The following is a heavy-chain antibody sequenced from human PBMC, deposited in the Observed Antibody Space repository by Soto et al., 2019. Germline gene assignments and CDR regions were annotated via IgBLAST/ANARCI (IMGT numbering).Heavy chain of an antibody. CDR3: ARDGFGGGNYKNFDY. CDR1: GGTFSSYA. Sequence: GASVKVSCKASGGTFSSYAISWVRQAPGQGLEWMGGIIPILGTANYAQKFQGRVTITADKSTSTAYMELSSLRSEDTAVYYCARDGFGGGNYKNFDYWGQGTLVTV. J-gene: IGHJ4*02. V-gene: IGHV1-69*10. D-gene: IGHD4-4*01. CDR2: IIPILGTA.